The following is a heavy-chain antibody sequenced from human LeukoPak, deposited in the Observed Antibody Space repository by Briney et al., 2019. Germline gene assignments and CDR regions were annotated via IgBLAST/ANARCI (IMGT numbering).Heavy chain of an antibody. J-gene: IGHJ4*02. Sequence: GGSLRLSCAASGFTFSSYGMHWVRQALGKGLEWVAVISYDGSNKYYADSVKGRFTISRDNSKNTLYLQMNSLRAEDTAVYYCAKDGGSPFDYWGQGTLVTVSS. D-gene: IGHD2-15*01. CDR1: GFTFSSYG. V-gene: IGHV3-30*18. CDR2: ISYDGSNK. CDR3: AKDGGSPFDY.